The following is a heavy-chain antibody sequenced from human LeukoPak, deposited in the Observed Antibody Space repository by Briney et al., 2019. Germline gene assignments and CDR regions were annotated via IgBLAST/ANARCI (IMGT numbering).Heavy chain of an antibody. V-gene: IGHV4-34*01. J-gene: IGHJ4*02. CDR1: GGSFSGYY. D-gene: IGHD3-10*01. CDR3: ARAGEFGVIDY. Sequence: SETLSLTCAVYGGSFSGYYWSWIRQPPGKGLEWIGEINHSGSTNYNPSLKSRVTISVDKSKNQFSLKLSSVTAADTAVYYCARAGEFGVIDYWGQGTLVTVSS. CDR2: INHSGST.